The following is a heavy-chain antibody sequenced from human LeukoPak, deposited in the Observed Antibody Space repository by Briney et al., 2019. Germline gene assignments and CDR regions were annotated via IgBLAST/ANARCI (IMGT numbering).Heavy chain of an antibody. V-gene: IGHV3-30*04. Sequence: GGSLRLSCAASGFTFSSYVMHWVRQAPGKGLEWVAIISYDGSNEYYADSVKGRFTISRDNAKNSLYLQMNSLRAEDTAVYYCARDGRMGSYYDSSGYYPTLDYWGQGTLVTVSS. CDR3: ARDGRMGSYYDSSGYYPTLDY. D-gene: IGHD3-22*01. CDR2: ISYDGSNE. J-gene: IGHJ4*02. CDR1: GFTFSSYV.